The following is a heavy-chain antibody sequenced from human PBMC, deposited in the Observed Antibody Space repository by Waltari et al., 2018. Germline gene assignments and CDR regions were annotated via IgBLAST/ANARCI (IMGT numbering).Heavy chain of an antibody. J-gene: IGHJ4*02. CDR2: ISFDGSNK. V-gene: IGHV3-30-3*01. D-gene: IGHD5-12*01. CDR3: ARDTVDSGYVGFYFDY. Sequence: QVQLVESGGGVVQPGRSLRLSCAASGFPFSSYALHWVRQAPGKGLEWVAVISFDGSNKYYADSVKGRFTISRDNSKNTLYLQMNSLRAEDTAVYYCARDTVDSGYVGFYFDYWGQRTLVTVSS. CDR1: GFPFSSYA.